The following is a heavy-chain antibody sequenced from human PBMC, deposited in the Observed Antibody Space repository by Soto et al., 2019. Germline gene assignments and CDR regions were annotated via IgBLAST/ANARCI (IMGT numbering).Heavy chain of an antibody. Sequence: QVQLVESGGGVVQPGRSLRLSCAASGFTFSSYGMHWVRQAPGKGLEWVAVISYDGSNKYYADSVKGRFTISRDNSKNTLYLQMNSLRAEDTAVYYCHLSMITFGGVTDWGQGTLVTVSS. D-gene: IGHD3-16*01. V-gene: IGHV3-30*03. CDR1: GFTFSSYG. J-gene: IGHJ4*02. CDR2: ISYDGSNK. CDR3: HLSMITFGGVTD.